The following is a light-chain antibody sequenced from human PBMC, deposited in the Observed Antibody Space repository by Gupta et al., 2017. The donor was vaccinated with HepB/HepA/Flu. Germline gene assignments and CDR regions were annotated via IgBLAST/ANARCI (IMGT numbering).Light chain of an antibody. J-gene: IGKJ1*01. Sequence: VLTQSPGTLSLSPGERATLSCRASQSVSSNYLAWYQQKPGQAPRLLIYGASSRATGIPDRFSGSGFGTDFTLIISRLEHEDFAVYYCQQFGSSRTFGQGTKVEIK. CDR3: QQFGSSRT. CDR2: GAS. V-gene: IGKV3-20*01. CDR1: QSVSSNY.